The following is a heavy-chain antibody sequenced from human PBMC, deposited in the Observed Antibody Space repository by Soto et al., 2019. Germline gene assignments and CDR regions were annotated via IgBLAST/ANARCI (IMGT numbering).Heavy chain of an antibody. Sequence: QVQLMQSGAEVKKPGASVKVSCKASGYTFTSYGISWVRQAPGQGLEWMGWISAYNGNTNYAQKLQGRVTMTTDTSTSTAYMELRSLRSDDTAVYYCARESCSGGSCYPTDDAFDIWGQGTMVTVSS. CDR2: ISAYNGNT. CDR3: ARESCSGGSCYPTDDAFDI. J-gene: IGHJ3*02. CDR1: GYTFTSYG. V-gene: IGHV1-18*01. D-gene: IGHD2-15*01.